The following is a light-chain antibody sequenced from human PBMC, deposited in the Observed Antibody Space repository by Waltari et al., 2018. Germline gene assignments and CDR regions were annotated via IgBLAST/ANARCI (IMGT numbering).Light chain of an antibody. CDR2: GAS. J-gene: IGKJ1*01. Sequence: EIVLTQSPATLSLSPGERATLSCRASQRVSTYLAWYQQKPGQVPRLPIYGASNRATGIPARFSGSGSGTDFTLTISSLEPEDFAVYYCQQRISWLGWTFGQGTKVEIK. CDR3: QQRISWLGWT. V-gene: IGKV3-11*01. CDR1: QRVSTY.